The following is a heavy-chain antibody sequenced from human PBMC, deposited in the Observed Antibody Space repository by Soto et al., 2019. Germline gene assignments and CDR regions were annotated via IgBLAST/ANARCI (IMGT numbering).Heavy chain of an antibody. Sequence: PSETLSLTCTVSGGSVSSGSYYWSWIRQPPGKGLEWIGYIYYSGSTNYNPSLKSRVTISVDTSKNQFSLKLSSVTAADTAVYYCARGDDYGGNPVIDNWGQGTLVTVSS. CDR3: ARGDDYGGNPVIDN. CDR2: IYYSGST. D-gene: IGHD4-17*01. V-gene: IGHV4-61*01. CDR1: GGSVSSGSYY. J-gene: IGHJ4*02.